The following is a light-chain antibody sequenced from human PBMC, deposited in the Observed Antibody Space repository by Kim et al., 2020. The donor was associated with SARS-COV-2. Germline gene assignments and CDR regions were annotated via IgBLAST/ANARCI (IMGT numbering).Light chain of an antibody. CDR3: QHYNTYPLT. CDR1: QSISGV. Sequence: PSVGDRVTLPCRASQSISGVLAWYQQKPGTVPNFLIYQASSLKSGVPSRFSGSGSGTEFPLTISRLPPDDSATYYCQHYNTYPLTFGGGTQVDI. CDR2: QAS. J-gene: IGKJ4*01. V-gene: IGKV1-5*03.